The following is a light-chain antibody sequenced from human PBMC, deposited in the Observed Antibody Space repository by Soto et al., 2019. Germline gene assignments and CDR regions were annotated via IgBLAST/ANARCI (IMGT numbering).Light chain of an antibody. V-gene: IGLV2-11*01. CDR2: GVN. CDR3: CSYVTTPEI. CDR1: SSNVDDYRY. J-gene: IGLJ1*01. Sequence: QSALTQPRSVPGSPGQSLTISCTGTSSNVDDYRYVSWYQQFAGKAPKLVIYGVNQRPSGVPNRFSGSNSDNTASLTISGLQAEDEADYYCCSYVTTPEIFGTGTKVTVL.